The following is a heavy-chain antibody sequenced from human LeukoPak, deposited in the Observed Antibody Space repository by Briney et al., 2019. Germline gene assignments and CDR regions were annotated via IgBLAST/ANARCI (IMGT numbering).Heavy chain of an antibody. CDR2: IIPIFGTA. Sequence: SVKVSCKASGGTFSSYAISWVRQAPGQGLEWMGGIIPIFGTANYAQKFQGRVTITADESTSTAYMELSSLRSEDTAVYYCARDVPYYGAGLDWFDPWGQGTLVTVSS. V-gene: IGHV1-69*01. J-gene: IGHJ5*02. D-gene: IGHD3-10*01. CDR3: ARDVPYYGAGLDWFDP. CDR1: GGTFSSYA.